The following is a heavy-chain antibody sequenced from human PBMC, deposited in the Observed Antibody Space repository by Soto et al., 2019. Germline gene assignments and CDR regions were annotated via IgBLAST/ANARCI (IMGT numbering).Heavy chain of an antibody. CDR3: ARGGIAGHWFDP. V-gene: IGHV4-31*03. D-gene: IGHD6-13*01. CDR2: IFHSGST. Sequence: QVQLQESGPGLLKPSQTLSLTCNVSNGYINSGGFYWSWIRQHPGKGLEWIGYIFHSGSTLYNPSLNRRASLSADTSNKQLSLNLRSVTGADTAVYYCARGGIAGHWFDPWGQGILVTVSS. J-gene: IGHJ5*02. CDR1: NGYINSGGFY.